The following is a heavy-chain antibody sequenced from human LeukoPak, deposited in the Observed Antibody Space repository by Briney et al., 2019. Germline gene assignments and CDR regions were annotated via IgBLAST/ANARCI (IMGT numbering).Heavy chain of an antibody. J-gene: IGHJ4*02. V-gene: IGHV3-74*01. CDR3: ARDPSNWNGYFDY. Sequence: GGSLRLSCAASGFPFSSYWLHWVRQAPGKGLVWVSRLNGDGSSTSYADSVKGRFTISRDNAKNTLYLQMNSLRAEDTAVYYCARDPSNWNGYFDYWGQGTLVTVSS. D-gene: IGHD1-1*01. CDR2: LNGDGSST. CDR1: GFPFSSYW.